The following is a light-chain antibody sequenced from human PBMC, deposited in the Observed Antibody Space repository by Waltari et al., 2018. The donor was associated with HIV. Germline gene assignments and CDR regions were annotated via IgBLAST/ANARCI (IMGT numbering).Light chain of an antibody. J-gene: IGLJ1*01. V-gene: IGLV1-47*01. CDR3: AAWDDTLSGPD. CDR1: RSNIGSNY. CDR2: RNN. Sequence: QSVLTQPPSASGTPGQRVTISCSGSRSNIGSNYVSWSQQLPGTAPKLLIYRNNERPSGVPDRFSGSKSGTSASLAISGLRSEDEADYYCAAWDDTLSGPDFGTGTKVTVL.